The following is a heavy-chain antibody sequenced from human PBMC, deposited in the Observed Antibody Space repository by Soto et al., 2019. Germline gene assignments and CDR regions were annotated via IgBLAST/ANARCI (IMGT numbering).Heavy chain of an antibody. CDR2: IHPSGQPI. CDR1: GFTFSSSE. Sequence: GGSLRLSCAVSGFTFSSSEMYWVRQAPGKGLEWISYIHPSGQPIFYADSMKGRFTISRDNGKNSLYLEIHSLRAEDTAVYYCARESEDLTSNFDYWGQGTLVTVSS. V-gene: IGHV3-48*03. J-gene: IGHJ4*02. CDR3: ARESEDLTSNFDY.